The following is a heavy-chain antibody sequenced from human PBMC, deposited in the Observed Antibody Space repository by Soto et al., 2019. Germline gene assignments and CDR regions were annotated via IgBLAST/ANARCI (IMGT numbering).Heavy chain of an antibody. V-gene: IGHV3-30*18. CDR1: GFTFSSYG. D-gene: IGHD4-4*01. CDR2: ISYDGSNK. CDR3: AKDPRLLYQSFDE. J-gene: IGHJ4*02. Sequence: GSLRLSCAASGFTFSSYGMHWVRQAPGKGLEWVAVISYDGSNKYYADSVKGRFTISRDNSKNTLYLQMNSLRAEDTAVYYCAKDPRLLYQSFDEWGKGSRVTVSS.